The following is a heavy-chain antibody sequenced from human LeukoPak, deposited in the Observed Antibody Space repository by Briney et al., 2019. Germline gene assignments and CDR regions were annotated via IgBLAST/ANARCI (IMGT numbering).Heavy chain of an antibody. Sequence: GGSLRLSCAASGFTFSSYGMHWVRQAPGKGLEWVSYISSSGSTIYYADSVKGRFTISRDNAKNSLYLQMNSLRAEDTAVYYCAGGDEQWGPFDYWGQGTLVTVSS. D-gene: IGHD6-19*01. CDR2: ISSSGSTI. CDR3: AGGDEQWGPFDY. J-gene: IGHJ4*02. V-gene: IGHV3-48*04. CDR1: GFTFSSYG.